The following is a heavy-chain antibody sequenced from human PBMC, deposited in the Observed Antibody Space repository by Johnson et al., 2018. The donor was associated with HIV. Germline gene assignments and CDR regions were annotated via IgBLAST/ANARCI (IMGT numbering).Heavy chain of an antibody. J-gene: IGHJ3*02. D-gene: IGHD2-8*01. CDR2: ISYDGSNK. CDR1: GFTFSSYA. V-gene: IGHV3-30*04. Sequence: VQLVESGGGVVQPGRSLRLSCAASGFTFSSYAMHWVRQAPGQGLEWVAAISYDGSNKYYADSVKGRFTISRDNSKNTLFLQMNSLRPEDTAVYYCARGYCTYGVCYTRVDGFDIWGQGTMVTVSS. CDR3: ARGYCTYGVCYTRVDGFDI.